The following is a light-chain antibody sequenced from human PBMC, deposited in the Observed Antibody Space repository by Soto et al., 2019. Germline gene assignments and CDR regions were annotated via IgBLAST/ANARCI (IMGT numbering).Light chain of an antibody. CDR1: SSDIGGYNY. J-gene: IGLJ2*01. V-gene: IGLV2-14*01. Sequence: QSALTQPASVSGSPGQSITISCTGTSSDIGGYNYVSWYQQHPGKAPKLMIYEVSNRPSGVSNRFSGSKSVNTASLTISGLQSEDEADYYCTSYTRSSTVVFGGGTKVTVL. CDR3: TSYTRSSTVV. CDR2: EVS.